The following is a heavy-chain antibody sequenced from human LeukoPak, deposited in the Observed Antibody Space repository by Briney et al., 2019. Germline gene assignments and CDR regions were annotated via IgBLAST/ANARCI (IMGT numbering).Heavy chain of an antibody. CDR1: GYTFTTYG. CDR2: ISGYSGNT. J-gene: IGHJ4*02. V-gene: IGHV1-18*01. D-gene: IGHD3-22*01. CDR3: AKSNDDSSGYYSVFGF. Sequence: GASVKVSCKASGYTFTTYGISWVRQAPGQGLEWVGWISGYSGNTDYAQKFQDRVTMTTDTSTSTAYMELRSLSSDDTAVYYCAKSNDDSSGYYSVFGFWGQGTLVTVSS.